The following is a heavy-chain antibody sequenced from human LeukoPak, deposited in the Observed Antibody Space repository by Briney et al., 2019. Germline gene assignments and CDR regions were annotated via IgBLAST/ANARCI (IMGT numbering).Heavy chain of an antibody. D-gene: IGHD3-9*01. J-gene: IGHJ4*02. V-gene: IGHV1-18*01. CDR3: GRDLRGWLHFDY. CDR1: GYTFTSYG. CDR2: ISAYNGNT. Sequence: ASVKVSCKASGYTFTSYGISWVRQAPGQGLEWMGWISAYNGNTKYAQKHHGRVTMTTDTSTSTAYMELRRLRSDDTAVYYCGRDLRGWLHFDYWGQGTLVTVSS.